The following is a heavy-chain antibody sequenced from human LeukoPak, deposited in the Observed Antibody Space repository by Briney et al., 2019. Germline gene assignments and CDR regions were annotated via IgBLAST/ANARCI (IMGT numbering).Heavy chain of an antibody. D-gene: IGHD1-1*01. V-gene: IGHV3-49*04. Sequence: GGSLRLSCAASGFTFSSYTMNWVRQAPGKGLEWVGFIRSKAYGETADYAASVKGRFTISRDDSKAIAYLQMNSLKTEDTAVYHCTRDRGAYNLYDYWGQGTLVTVSS. CDR2: IRSKAYGETA. J-gene: IGHJ4*02. CDR3: TRDRGAYNLYDY. CDR1: GFTFSSYT.